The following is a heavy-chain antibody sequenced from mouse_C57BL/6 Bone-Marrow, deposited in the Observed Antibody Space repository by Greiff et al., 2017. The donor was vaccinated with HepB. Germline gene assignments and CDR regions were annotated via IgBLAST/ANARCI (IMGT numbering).Heavy chain of an antibody. Sequence: EVKLVESGGGLVKPGGSLKLSCAASGFTFSSYAMSWVRQTPEKRLEWVATISDGGSYTYYPDNVKGRFTISRDNAKNNLYLQMSHLKSEDTAMYYCARETELAWFAYWGQGTLVTVSA. D-gene: IGHD4-1*01. V-gene: IGHV5-4*01. CDR3: ARETELAWFAY. CDR1: GFTFSSYA. CDR2: ISDGGSYT. J-gene: IGHJ3*01.